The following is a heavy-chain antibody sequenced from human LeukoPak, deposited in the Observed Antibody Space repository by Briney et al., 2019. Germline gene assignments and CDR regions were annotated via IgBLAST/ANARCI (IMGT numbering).Heavy chain of an antibody. Sequence: SETLSLTCTVSGGSISIYYWSWIRQPPGKGLEWIGYIYNSGSTTYNPSLKSRATISVDTSKNQFSLRLSSVTAADTAIYYCMRDRELQYWGQGTLVTVSS. D-gene: IGHD1-7*01. CDR1: GGSISIYY. CDR3: MRDRELQY. CDR2: IYNSGST. V-gene: IGHV4-59*01. J-gene: IGHJ4*02.